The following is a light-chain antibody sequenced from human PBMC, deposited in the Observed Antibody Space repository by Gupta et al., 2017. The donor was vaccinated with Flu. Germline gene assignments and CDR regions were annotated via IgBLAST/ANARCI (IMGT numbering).Light chain of an antibody. J-gene: IGKJ1*01. Sequence: PTSLSASVGDRVTITCRASQSISSYLSWYQQKPGKAPTLLIYAACYLQSGVPSRFSGTGSGTDFTLGISSLQPEDFATYYCQQSYGTTWTFGQGTRVEIK. CDR2: AAC. CDR3: QQSYGTTWT. CDR1: QSISSY. V-gene: IGKV1-39*01.